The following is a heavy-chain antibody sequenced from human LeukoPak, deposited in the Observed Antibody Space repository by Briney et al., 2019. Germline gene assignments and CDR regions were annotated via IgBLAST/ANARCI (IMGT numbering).Heavy chain of an antibody. Sequence: GGSLRLSCAASGFTFSDYYMSWIRQAPGKGLEWVSYISSSGSTIYYADSVKGRFTISRDNAKNSLYLQMNSLRAEDTAVYYCARDRALKLERNYYYYYMDVWGKGTTVTVSS. J-gene: IGHJ6*03. CDR3: ARDRALKLERNYYYYYMDV. V-gene: IGHV3-11*04. CDR2: ISSSGSTI. D-gene: IGHD1-1*01. CDR1: GFTFSDYY.